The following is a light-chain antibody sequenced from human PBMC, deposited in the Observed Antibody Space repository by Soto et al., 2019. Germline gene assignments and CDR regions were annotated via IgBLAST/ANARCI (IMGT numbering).Light chain of an antibody. CDR1: QSVSSY. V-gene: IGKV3-11*01. CDR2: DAS. CDR3: QQRSNWPLT. J-gene: IGKJ4*01. Sequence: EIVLTQSPGTLSLSPGERGTLSCRASQSVSSYLAWYQQKPGQAPRLLIYDASNRATGIPARFSGSGSGTDFTLTISSLEPEDFAVYYCQQRSNWPLTFGGGTKVDIK.